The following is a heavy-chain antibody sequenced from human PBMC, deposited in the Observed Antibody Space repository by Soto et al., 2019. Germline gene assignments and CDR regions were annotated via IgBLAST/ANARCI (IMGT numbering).Heavy chain of an antibody. D-gene: IGHD2-21*01. V-gene: IGHV4-34*01. CDR1: EVSSVDHF. CDR3: ARGGISHWAYFYYMDV. CDR2: INHLGSI. J-gene: IGHJ6*03. Sequence: SQTMPLSCVVSEVSSVDHFGILIRPPPGMALEWIGEINHLGSINYNPSLKSRVTMSVDTSKNQFSLTLNSVTAADTATYYCARGGISHWAYFYYMDVWDRGNTVTVSS.